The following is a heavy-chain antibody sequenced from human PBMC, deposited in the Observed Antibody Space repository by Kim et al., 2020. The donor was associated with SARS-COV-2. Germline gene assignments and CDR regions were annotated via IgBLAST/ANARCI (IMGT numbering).Heavy chain of an antibody. D-gene: IGHD6-19*01. CDR1: GGSISSGGYY. J-gene: IGHJ4*02. CDR3: ARGVAVAGRRGWGHFDY. V-gene: IGHV4-31*03. Sequence: SETLSLTCTVSGGSISSGGYYWSWIRQHPGKGLEWIGYIYYSGSTYYNPSLKSRVTISVDTSKNQFSLKLSSVTAADTAVYYCARGVAVAGRRGWGHFDYWGQGTLVTVSS. CDR2: IYYSGST.